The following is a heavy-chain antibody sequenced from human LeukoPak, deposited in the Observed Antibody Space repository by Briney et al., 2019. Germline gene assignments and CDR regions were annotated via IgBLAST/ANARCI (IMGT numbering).Heavy chain of an antibody. D-gene: IGHD3-3*01. CDR3: ARDRSRSGYYSYYFDY. CDR1: GYTFTSYY. Sequence: GASVKVSCKASGYTFTSYYMHWVRQAPGQGLEWMGIINPSGGSTSYAQKFQGRVTMTRDTSTSTVYMELSSLRSEDTAVYYYARDRSRSGYYSYYFDYWGQGTLVTVSS. J-gene: IGHJ4*02. V-gene: IGHV1-46*01. CDR2: INPSGGST.